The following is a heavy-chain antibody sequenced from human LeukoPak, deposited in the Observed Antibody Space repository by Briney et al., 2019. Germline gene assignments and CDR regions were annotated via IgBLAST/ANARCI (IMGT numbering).Heavy chain of an antibody. CDR1: GYTFTSYY. CDR3: ARGGEVNYFDWLLSSPSNFDY. D-gene: IGHD3-9*01. V-gene: IGHV1-46*01. CDR2: INPSGGST. Sequence: ASVKVSCKASGYTFTSYYMHWVRQAPGQGLEWMGIINPSGGSTSYAQKFQGRVTMTRDMSTSTVYMELSSLRSDDTAVYYCARGGEVNYFDWLLSSPSNFDYWGQGTLVTVSS. J-gene: IGHJ4*02.